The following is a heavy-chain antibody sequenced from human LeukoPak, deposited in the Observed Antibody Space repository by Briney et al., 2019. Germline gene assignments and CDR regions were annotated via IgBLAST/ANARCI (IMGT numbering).Heavy chain of an antibody. V-gene: IGHV1-46*01. D-gene: IGHD3-22*01. J-gene: IGHJ5*02. CDR1: GYTFTSYY. CDR2: INPSGGST. CDR3: ARAGQHYYDSSGYYTGGFDP. Sequence: ASVKVSCKASGYTFTSYYMHWVRQAPGQGLEWMGIINPSGGSTSYAQKFQGRVTMTRDTSTSTVYMELSSLRSEDTAVYYCARAGQHYYDSSGYYTGGFDPWGQGTLVTVSS.